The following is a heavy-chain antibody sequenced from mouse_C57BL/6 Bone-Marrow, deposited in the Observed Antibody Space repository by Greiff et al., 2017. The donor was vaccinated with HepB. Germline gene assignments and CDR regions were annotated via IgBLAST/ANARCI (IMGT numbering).Heavy chain of an antibody. V-gene: IGHV1-82*01. CDR2: IYPGDGDT. CDR3: ARFFYGAY. Sequence: QVQLQQSGPELVKPGASVKISCKASGYAFSSSWMNWVKQRPGKGLEWIGRIYPGDGDTNYNGKFKGKATLTADKSSSTAYMQLSSLTSEDSAVYFCARFFYGAYWGQGTLVTVSA. J-gene: IGHJ3*01. CDR1: GYAFSSSW. D-gene: IGHD2-1*01.